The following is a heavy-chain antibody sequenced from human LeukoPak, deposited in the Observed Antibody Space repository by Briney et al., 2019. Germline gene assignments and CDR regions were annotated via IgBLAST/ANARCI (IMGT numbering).Heavy chain of an antibody. D-gene: IGHD2-15*01. CDR1: GYSFSSYW. V-gene: IGHV5-51*01. CDR3: ARHRKDIGFDS. J-gene: IGHJ4*02. Sequence: GESLKISCKGSGYSFSSYWIGWVRQMPGKGLEWMAIIYPGDSDTRYSPSFQGQVTISADRSISTAYLQWRSLKASDSAMYYCARHRKDIGFDSWGQGTLVTVSS. CDR2: IYPGDSDT.